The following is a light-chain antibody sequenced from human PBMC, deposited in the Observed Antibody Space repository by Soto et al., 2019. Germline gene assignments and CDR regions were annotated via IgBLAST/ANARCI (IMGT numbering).Light chain of an antibody. Sequence: DIQMTQSPSSLSASRGDRVTITCRASQTVESYLNWYQHKPGKAPQLLISGATTLRGGVPSRFSGSASGPDFTLTISSLQPEDVATYYCEQCYSTPYTFGQGTKL. J-gene: IGKJ2*01. CDR2: GAT. V-gene: IGKV1-39*01. CDR3: EQCYSTPYT. CDR1: QTVESY.